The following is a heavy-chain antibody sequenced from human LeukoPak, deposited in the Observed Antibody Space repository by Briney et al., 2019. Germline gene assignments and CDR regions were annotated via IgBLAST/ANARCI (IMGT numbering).Heavy chain of an antibody. CDR1: GFTFSSYS. V-gene: IGHV3-64D*08. Sequence: GGSLRLSCSASGFTFSSYSMHWVRQAPGKGLDYVSAISSDGNRAYYGDSVKGRFIISRDNSKNTLYLQMSSLRAEDTAVYYCARDRGSYTLDYWGQGTLVTVSS. CDR2: ISSDGNRA. CDR3: ARDRGSYTLDY. J-gene: IGHJ4*02. D-gene: IGHD1-26*01.